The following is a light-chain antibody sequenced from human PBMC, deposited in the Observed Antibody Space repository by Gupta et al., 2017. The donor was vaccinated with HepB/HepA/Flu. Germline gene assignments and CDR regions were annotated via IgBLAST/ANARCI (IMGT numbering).Light chain of an antibody. CDR2: DAS. CDR3: QQYDNPPRT. V-gene: IGKV1-33*01. CDR1: QDISNY. Sequence: DIQMTQSPSSLSASVGDRVTITCQQSQDISNYLNWYQQKPGKAPKLLIYDASNLETGVPSRFSGSGSGTDFTFTISSLQPEDIATYYCQQYDNPPRTFGGGTKVEIK. J-gene: IGKJ4*01.